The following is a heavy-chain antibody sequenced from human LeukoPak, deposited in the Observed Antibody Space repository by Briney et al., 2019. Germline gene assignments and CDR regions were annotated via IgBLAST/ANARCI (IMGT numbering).Heavy chain of an antibody. Sequence: GGSLRLSCAASGFTVSSNYMSWVRQAPGKGLEWVSVIYSGGSTYYADSVKGRFTISRDNSKNTLYLEMSSLRIEDTAVYYCAKDPYSSRMEYFQQWGQGTLVIVSS. D-gene: IGHD3-22*01. J-gene: IGHJ1*01. CDR1: GFTVSSNY. CDR2: IYSGGST. CDR3: AKDPYSSRMEYFQQ. V-gene: IGHV3-53*05.